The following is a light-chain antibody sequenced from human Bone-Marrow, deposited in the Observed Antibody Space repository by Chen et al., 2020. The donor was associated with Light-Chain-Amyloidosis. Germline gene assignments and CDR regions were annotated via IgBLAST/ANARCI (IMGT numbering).Light chain of an antibody. CDR1: SSDVGGDNH. CDR3: SSYTITNTLV. Sequence: QSALTQPASVSGSPGQSITISSTGTSSDVGGDNHVSWYQQHPDKAPKLMIYEATNRPSWVPDRVSGSKSDNTASLTISGLQTEDEADYFCSSYTITNTLVFGSGTRVTVL. V-gene: IGLV2-14*01. CDR2: EAT. J-gene: IGLJ1*01.